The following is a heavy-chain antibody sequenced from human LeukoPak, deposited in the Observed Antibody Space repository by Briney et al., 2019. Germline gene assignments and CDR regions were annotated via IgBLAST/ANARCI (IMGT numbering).Heavy chain of an antibody. CDR2: IIPIFGTA. CDR3: AIGRTARDAFDI. CDR1: GGTFSSYA. J-gene: IGHJ3*02. V-gene: IGHV1-69*13. Sequence: SVKVSCKASGGTFSSYAISWVRQAPGQGLEWMGGIIPIFGTANYAQKFQGRVTITADESTSTAYMELSSLRPEDTAVYYYAIGRTARDAFDIWGQGTMVTVSS. D-gene: IGHD6-6*01.